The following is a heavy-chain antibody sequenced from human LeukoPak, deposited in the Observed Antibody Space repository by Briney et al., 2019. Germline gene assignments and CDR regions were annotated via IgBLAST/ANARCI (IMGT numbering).Heavy chain of an antibody. J-gene: IGHJ4*02. D-gene: IGHD5-12*01. V-gene: IGHV4-30-4*08. CDR3: AREQSGGYSDMGDY. Sequence: SETLSLTCTVSGGSISSGDYYWSWIRQPPGKGLEWIGYIYYSGSTYYNPSLKSRVTISVDTSKNQFSLKLSSVTAADTAVYYCAREQSGGYSDMGDYWGQGTLVTVSS. CDR2: IYYSGST. CDR1: GGSISSGDYY.